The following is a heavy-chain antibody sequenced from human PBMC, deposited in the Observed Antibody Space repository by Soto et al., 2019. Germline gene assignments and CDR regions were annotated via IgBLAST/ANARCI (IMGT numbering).Heavy chain of an antibody. Sequence: SVKVSCMASGGTFSSYAISWVRQAPGQGLEWMGGIIPIFGTANYAQKFQGRVTITADESTSTAYMELSSLRSEDTAVYYCARDAPYYDFWSGYPNRLDYGMDVWGQGTTVTVSS. CDR2: IIPIFGTA. CDR3: ARDAPYYDFWSGYPNRLDYGMDV. V-gene: IGHV1-69*13. CDR1: GGTFSSYA. J-gene: IGHJ6*02. D-gene: IGHD3-3*01.